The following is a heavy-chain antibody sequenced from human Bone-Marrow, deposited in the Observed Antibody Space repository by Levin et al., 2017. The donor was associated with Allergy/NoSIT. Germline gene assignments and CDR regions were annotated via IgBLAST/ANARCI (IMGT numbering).Heavy chain of an antibody. J-gene: IGHJ4*02. CDR3: ARDTTVFFRGAAGTDS. CDR2: ISGTGNTI. Sequence: PGGSLRLSCAASGFTFSDYYMSWIRQAPGKGLEWVSYISGTGNTIYYADSVKGRFTISRDNAKTSIYLQMDSLRAEDTAVYYCARDTTVFFRGAAGTDSWGQGTLVTVSA. D-gene: IGHD3/OR15-3a*01. CDR1: GFTFSDYY. V-gene: IGHV3-11*01.